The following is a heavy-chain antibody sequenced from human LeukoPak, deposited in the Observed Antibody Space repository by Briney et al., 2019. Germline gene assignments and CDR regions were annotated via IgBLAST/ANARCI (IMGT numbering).Heavy chain of an antibody. V-gene: IGHV3-74*01. CDR3: ARAPNYYDSKAAGYYMDV. D-gene: IGHD3-22*01. J-gene: IGHJ6*03. CDR1: GFTFSSSW. CDR2: INSDGSST. Sequence: GGSLRLYCAASGFTFSSSWMHWVRQAPGKGLVWVSRINSDGSSTTYADSVKGRFTISRDNVKNTLYLQMNSLRAEDTAVYYCARAPNYYDSKAAGYYMDVWGKGTTVTVSS.